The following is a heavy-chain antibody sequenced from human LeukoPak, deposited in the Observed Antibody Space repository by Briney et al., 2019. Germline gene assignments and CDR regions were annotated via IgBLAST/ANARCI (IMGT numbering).Heavy chain of an antibody. V-gene: IGHV3-53*01. D-gene: IGHD3-22*01. J-gene: IGHJ4*02. CDR3: ARPTDYYDSSAATDY. CDR1: GFTVSSNY. Sequence: GGSLRLSCAASGFTVSSNYMSWVRQAPGKGLEWVSLIYSGGSTYYADSVKGRFTISRGNSKNTLYLQMNSLRAEDTAVYYCARPTDYYDSSAATDYWGQGTLVTVSS. CDR2: IYSGGST.